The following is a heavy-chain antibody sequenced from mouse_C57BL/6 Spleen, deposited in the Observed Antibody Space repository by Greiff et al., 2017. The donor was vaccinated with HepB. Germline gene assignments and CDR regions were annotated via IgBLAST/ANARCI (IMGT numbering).Heavy chain of an antibody. D-gene: IGHD1-1*01. V-gene: IGHV3-6*01. CDR1: GYSITSGYY. Sequence: ESGPGLVKPSQSLSLTCSVTGYSITSGYYWNWIRQFPGNKLEWMGYISYDGSNNYNPSLKNRISITRDTSKNQFFLKLNSVTTEDTATYYCARDPDYYGSSSAWFAYWGQGTLVTVSA. J-gene: IGHJ3*01. CDR3: ARDPDYYGSSSAWFAY. CDR2: ISYDGSN.